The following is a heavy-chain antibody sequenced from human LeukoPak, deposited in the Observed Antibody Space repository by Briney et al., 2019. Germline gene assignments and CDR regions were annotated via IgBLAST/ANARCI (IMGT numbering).Heavy chain of an antibody. CDR2: INHSGTT. V-gene: IGHV4-34*01. Sequence: KSSETLSLTCAVYGGSFSGYYWSWIRQPPGKGLEWIGAINHSGTTNYNPSIKSRVTISVDTSKNQFSLKLNSVTAADTAVYYCARTRGCSSTSCYEDYYYYYYMDVWGKGTTVTVSS. J-gene: IGHJ6*03. CDR1: GGSFSGYY. D-gene: IGHD2-2*01. CDR3: ARTRGCSSTSCYEDYYYYYYMDV.